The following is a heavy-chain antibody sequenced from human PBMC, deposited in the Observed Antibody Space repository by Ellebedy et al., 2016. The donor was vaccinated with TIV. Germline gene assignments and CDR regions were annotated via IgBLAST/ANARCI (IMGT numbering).Heavy chain of an antibody. CDR2: IRSDGSNK. V-gene: IGHV3-30*02. D-gene: IGHD3-16*01. J-gene: IGHJ6*02. CDR1: GFSTSG. CDR3: VKGAYPVPTVMAV. Sequence: PGGSLRLSCAASGFSTSGMHWVRQAPGKGLEWVAFIRSDGSNKYYADSVKGRFTISRDNSKNTLDLQMTSLSAEDTALYYCVKGAYPVPTVMAVWGQGTMVIVSS.